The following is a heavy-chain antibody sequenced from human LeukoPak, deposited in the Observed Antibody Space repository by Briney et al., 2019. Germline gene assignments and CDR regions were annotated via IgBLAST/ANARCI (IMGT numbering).Heavy chain of an antibody. CDR1: GGSINSGDYY. V-gene: IGHV4-30-4*08. J-gene: IGHJ4*02. D-gene: IGHD5-12*01. CDR3: ARDRAGYDELDY. Sequence: SETLSLTCTVSGGSINSGDYYWSWIRQPPGKGLEWIGYIHYSGRTYYNPSLKSRVTISVDTSKNQFSLELSSFNAADTAVYFCARDRAGYDELDYWGQGTLATVSS. CDR2: IHYSGRT.